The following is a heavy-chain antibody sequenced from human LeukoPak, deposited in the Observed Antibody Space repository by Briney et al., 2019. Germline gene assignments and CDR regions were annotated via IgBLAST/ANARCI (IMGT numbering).Heavy chain of an antibody. CDR3: ARVKDTAMVFGWFDP. V-gene: IGHV3-21*01. CDR2: ISSSSSYI. Sequence: GGSLRLSCAASGFTFSSYSMNWVRQAPGKGLEWVSSISSSSSYIYYADSVKGRFTISRDNAKNSLYLQMNSLRAEDTAVYYCARVKDTAMVFGWFDPWGQGTLVTVSS. J-gene: IGHJ5*02. CDR1: GFTFSSYS. D-gene: IGHD5-18*01.